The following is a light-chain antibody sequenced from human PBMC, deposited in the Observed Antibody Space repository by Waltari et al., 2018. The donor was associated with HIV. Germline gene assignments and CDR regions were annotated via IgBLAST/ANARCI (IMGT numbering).Light chain of an antibody. V-gene: IGKV3-20*01. CDR1: QSISNNH. CDR3: QQYGSSPGT. CDR2: GAC. Sequence: EILLTPSPGTLSLSPGERATLSCRARQSISNNHLAWYQQKPDQAPRLLIYGACSRATGIPDRFSGRGSGKDSTLTISRLEPEDLALYDCQQYGSSPGTFGQGTKVEIK. J-gene: IGKJ1*01.